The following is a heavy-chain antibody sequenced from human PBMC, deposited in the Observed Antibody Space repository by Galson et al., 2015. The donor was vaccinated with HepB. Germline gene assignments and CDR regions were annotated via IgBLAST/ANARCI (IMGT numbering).Heavy chain of an antibody. V-gene: IGHV3-49*03. CDR1: GFTFGDYA. CDR3: TRDRVVVVPAAINYYYYYMDV. D-gene: IGHD2-2*02. J-gene: IGHJ6*03. Sequence: SLRLSCAASGFTFGDYAMSWFRQAPGKGLEWAGFIRSKAYGGTTEYAASVKGRFTISRDDSKSIAYLQMNSLKAEDTAVYYCTRDRVVVVPAAINYYYYYMDVWGKGTTVTVSS. CDR2: IRSKAYGGTT.